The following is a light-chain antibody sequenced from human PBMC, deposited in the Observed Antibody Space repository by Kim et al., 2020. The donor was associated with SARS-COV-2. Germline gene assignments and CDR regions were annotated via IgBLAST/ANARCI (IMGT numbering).Light chain of an antibody. V-gene: IGKV3-20*01. CDR1: QSVSNNY. Sequence: EIVLTQSPGTLSLSPGERATLSCSASQSVSNNYLAWYQQKPGQTPRLLIYGASSRATGVPDRFSGSGSGTDFTLTISRLEPEDFAVYYCQHYVSSPFTFGGGTKVDIK. J-gene: IGKJ4*01. CDR2: GAS. CDR3: QHYVSSPFT.